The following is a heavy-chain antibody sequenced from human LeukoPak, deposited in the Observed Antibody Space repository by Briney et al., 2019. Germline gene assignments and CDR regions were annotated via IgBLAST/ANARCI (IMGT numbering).Heavy chain of an antibody. Sequence: GSLRLSCAASGLTFSTYTMYWVRQAPGKGLEWVAVISFDGGNKYYADSVKGRFTISRGNSENTLYLQMNSLTAEDTAVYYCARDANHFDYWGQGTLVTVSS. V-gene: IGHV3-30*04. CDR2: ISFDGGNK. CDR1: GLTFSTYT. CDR3: ARDANHFDY. J-gene: IGHJ4*02.